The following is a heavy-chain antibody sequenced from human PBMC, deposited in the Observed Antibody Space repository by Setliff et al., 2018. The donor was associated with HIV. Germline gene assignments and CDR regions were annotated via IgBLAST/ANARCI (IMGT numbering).Heavy chain of an antibody. CDR3: ASARIPTGGTSTSLDY. CDR2: VKQDGSEK. J-gene: IGHJ4*02. V-gene: IGHV3-7*01. Sequence: GGSLRLSCAAPGFTFSSYWMSWVRQAPGKGLEWVANVKQDGSEKYYVDSVKGRFTISRDNAKNSLYLQLNTLRPEDTAVYYCASARIPTGGTSTSLDYWGQGALVTV. CDR1: GFTFSSYW. D-gene: IGHD1-1*01.